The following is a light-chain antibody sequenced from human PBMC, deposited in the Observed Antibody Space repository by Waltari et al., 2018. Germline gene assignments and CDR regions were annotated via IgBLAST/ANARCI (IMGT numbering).Light chain of an antibody. CDR3: CSYAGSYV. CDR1: SSHVGGYNY. CDR2: DVN. J-gene: IGLJ1*01. Sequence: QSALTQPRSVSGSPGQSVTISCTGTSSHVGGYNYVSWYQQHPGKAPKLMIYDVNKRPPGVPDRFSGSKSGNTASLTISGLQAEDEADYYCCSYAGSYVFGTGTKVTVL. V-gene: IGLV2-11*01.